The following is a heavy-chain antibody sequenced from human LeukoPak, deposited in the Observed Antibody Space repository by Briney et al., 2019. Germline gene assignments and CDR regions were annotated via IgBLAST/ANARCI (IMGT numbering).Heavy chain of an antibody. D-gene: IGHD3-16*02. V-gene: IGHV1-24*01. Sequence: ASVKVSCKVSGYTLTELSMHWVRQAPGKGLDWMGGFDPEDGETVYAQRFQGRVTMTEDTSTDTAYMELSSLRSEDTAVYYCATGSLRLGEFSLGYWGQGTLVTVSS. CDR2: FDPEDGET. CDR1: GYTLTELS. J-gene: IGHJ4*02. CDR3: ATGSLRLGEFSLGY.